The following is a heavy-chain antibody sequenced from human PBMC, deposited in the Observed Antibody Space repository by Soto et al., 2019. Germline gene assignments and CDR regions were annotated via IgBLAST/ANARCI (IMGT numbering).Heavy chain of an antibody. Sequence: ASVKVSCKASGYTFTSYAMHWVRQAPGQGLEWMGWINPNSGGTNYAQKFQGWVTMTRDTSISTAYMELSRLRSDDTAVYYCAIGYSSGWYPPYYMDVWGKGTTVTVSS. D-gene: IGHD6-19*01. CDR2: INPNSGGT. V-gene: IGHV1-2*04. CDR1: GYTFTSYA. J-gene: IGHJ6*03. CDR3: AIGYSSGWYPPYYMDV.